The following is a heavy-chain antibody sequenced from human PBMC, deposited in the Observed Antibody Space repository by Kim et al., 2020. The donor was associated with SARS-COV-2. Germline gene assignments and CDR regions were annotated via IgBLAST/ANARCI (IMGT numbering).Heavy chain of an antibody. CDR2: INPNGGNT. CDR1: GYTFTTYH. V-gene: IGHV1-46*01. J-gene: IGHJ4*02. D-gene: IGHD2-21*02. Sequence: ASVKVSCKASGYTFTTYHMHWVRQAPGQGLEWMGIINPNGGNTNYAKKFRGRLTITGDTSTNTVYMELSSLRSEDTAVYYCARRIAYCGGDCYSLGYWGQGTLVAVSS. CDR3: ARRIAYCGGDCYSLGY.